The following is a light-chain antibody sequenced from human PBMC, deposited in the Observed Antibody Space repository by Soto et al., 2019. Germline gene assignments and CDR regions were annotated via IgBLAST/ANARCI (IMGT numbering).Light chain of an antibody. CDR1: QSIGSY. J-gene: IGKJ1*01. Sequence: EIVMTQSPATLSVSPGERATLSCRASQSIGSYLAWYQQKPGQAPRLLIYGASTRATGIPARFSGSGSGTEFTLTISSLQAEDFAVYYCQQYNYWPPETFGQGTKVEIK. CDR2: GAS. CDR3: QQYNYWPPET. V-gene: IGKV3-15*01.